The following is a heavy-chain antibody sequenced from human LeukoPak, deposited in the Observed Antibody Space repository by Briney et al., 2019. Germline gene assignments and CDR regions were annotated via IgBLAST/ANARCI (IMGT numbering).Heavy chain of an antibody. D-gene: IGHD3-10*01. CDR1: GFTFSSYE. CDR3: ARIGGSSGSSGFDY. CDR2: ISSSGSTI. J-gene: IGHJ4*02. V-gene: IGHV3-48*03. Sequence: PGGSLRLSCAASGFTFSSYEMNWVRQAPGKGLEWVSYISSSGSTIYYADSVEGRFTISRDNAKNSLYLQMNSLRAEDTAVYYCARIGGSSGSSGFDYWGQGTLVTVSS.